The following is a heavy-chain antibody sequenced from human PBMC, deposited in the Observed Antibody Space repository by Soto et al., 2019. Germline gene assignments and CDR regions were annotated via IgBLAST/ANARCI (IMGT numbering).Heavy chain of an antibody. V-gene: IGHV4-61*01. CDR3: ARDTAGYGYGPYYYYGMDV. J-gene: IGHJ6*02. CDR2: IYYSGST. D-gene: IGHD5-18*01. CDR1: GGSVSSGSYY. Sequence: QVQLQESGPGLVKPSETLSLTCTVSGGSVSSGSYYWSWIRQPPGKGLEWIGYIYYSGSTNYNPALKRRVTISVATSKNQCSLKLSAVTAADTAVYCCARDTAGYGYGPYYYYGMDVWGQGTTVTVSS.